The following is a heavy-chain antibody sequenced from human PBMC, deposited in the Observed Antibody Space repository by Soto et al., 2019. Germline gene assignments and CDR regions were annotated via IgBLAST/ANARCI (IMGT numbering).Heavy chain of an antibody. D-gene: IGHD2-15*01. J-gene: IGHJ4*02. CDR3: ARARPRYCSGGSCFLFDY. Sequence: QVQLQESGPGLVKPSETLSLTCTVSGGSISSYYWSWIRQPPGKGLEWIGYIYYSGSTNYNPSLKSRVTISVDTSKNQFSLKLSSVTAADTAVYYCARARPRYCSGGSCFLFDYWGQGTLVTVSS. CDR2: IYYSGST. CDR1: GGSISSYY. V-gene: IGHV4-59*01.